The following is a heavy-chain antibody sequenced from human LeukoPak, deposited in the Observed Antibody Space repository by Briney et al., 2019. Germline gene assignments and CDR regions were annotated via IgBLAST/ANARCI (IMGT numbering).Heavy chain of an antibody. CDR3: AKESYSGSYFDY. CDR2: VSGSSGRT. CDR1: GFIFSSHD. V-gene: IGHV3-23*01. Sequence: QAGGSLRLSCAASGFIFSSHDMSWVRQAPGKGLEWVAGVSGSSGRTYYADSVKGRFTISRDNSKNTLYLQMNSLRAEDTAVYYCAKESYSGSYFDYWGQGTLVTVSS. J-gene: IGHJ4*02. D-gene: IGHD5-12*01.